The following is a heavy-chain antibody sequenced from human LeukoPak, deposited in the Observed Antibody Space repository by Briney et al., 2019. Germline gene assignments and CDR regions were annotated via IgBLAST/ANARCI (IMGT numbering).Heavy chain of an antibody. CDR1: GYSFTSNW. Sequence: RGESLKISCKGSGYSFTSNWIGWVRQMPGKGLEWMGIIYPGDSDTRHSPSFQGQVTISADKSLSTAYLQWSSLKPSDTAMYYCAKQTSTVYSLDSFDIWGQGTMVTVSS. CDR3: AKQTSTVYSLDSFDI. V-gene: IGHV5-51*01. D-gene: IGHD6-13*01. CDR2: IYPGDSDT. J-gene: IGHJ3*02.